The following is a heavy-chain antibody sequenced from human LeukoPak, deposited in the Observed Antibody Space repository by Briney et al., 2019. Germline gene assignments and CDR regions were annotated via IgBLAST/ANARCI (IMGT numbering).Heavy chain of an antibody. Sequence: SETLSLTCTVPGGSISSYYWSWIRQPPGKGLEWIGCIYYSGSTNYNPSLKSRVTISVDTSKNQFSLKLSSVTAADTAVYYCAGHTYTGLGDYWGQGTLVTVSS. D-gene: IGHD6-19*01. V-gene: IGHV4-59*01. CDR3: AGHTYTGLGDY. CDR1: GGSISSYY. CDR2: IYYSGST. J-gene: IGHJ4*02.